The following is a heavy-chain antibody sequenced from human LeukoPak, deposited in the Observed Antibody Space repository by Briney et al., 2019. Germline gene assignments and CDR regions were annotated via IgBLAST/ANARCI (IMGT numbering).Heavy chain of an antibody. J-gene: IGHJ6*02. CDR1: GYTFTGYY. D-gene: IGHD1-26*01. CDR3: ARAKGSTGSGSYLYYYYGMDV. V-gene: IGHV1-2*02. CDR2: INPNSGGT. Sequence: EASVTVSCKASGYTFTGYYMHWVRQAPGQGLEWMGWINPNSGGTNYAQKFQGRVTMTRDTSISTAYLELSRLRSDDTAVYYCARAKGSTGSGSYLYYYYGMDVWGQGTTVTVSS.